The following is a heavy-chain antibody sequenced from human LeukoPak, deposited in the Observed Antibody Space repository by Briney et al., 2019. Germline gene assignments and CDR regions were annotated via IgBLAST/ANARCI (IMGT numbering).Heavy chain of an antibody. D-gene: IGHD1-26*01. J-gene: IGHJ4*02. CDR2: IYHTGTT. V-gene: IGHV4-30-4*01. Sequence: SQTLSLTCTVSGGLISRIEYYWSWIRQSPVKGLEWLGHIYHTGTTLYSPHLNNRLTVSVDPSRNQFSLTLNSVTAADTAVYYCASVSVWELATHPGGSFDYWGRGILVTVSS. CDR1: GGLISRIEYY. CDR3: ASVSVWELATHPGGSFDY.